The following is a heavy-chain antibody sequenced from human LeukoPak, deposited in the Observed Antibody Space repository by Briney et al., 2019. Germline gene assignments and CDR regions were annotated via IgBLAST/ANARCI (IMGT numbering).Heavy chain of an antibody. J-gene: IGHJ6*03. V-gene: IGHV3-73*01. Sequence: PGGSLRLSCAASGFTFSDSAMHWVRQASGKGLEWVGRIRSKANIYATAYAASVKGRFTISRDDSKNTAYLQMNSLKTEDTAVYYCTRHIFGDPPPHYYYMDVWGKGTTVTVSS. CDR3: TRHIFGDPPPHYYYMDV. CDR2: IRSKANIYAT. D-gene: IGHD4-17*01. CDR1: GFTFSDSA.